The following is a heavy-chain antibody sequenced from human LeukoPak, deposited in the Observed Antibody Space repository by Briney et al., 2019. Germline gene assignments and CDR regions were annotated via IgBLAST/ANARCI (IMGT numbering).Heavy chain of an antibody. V-gene: IGHV3-43*02. CDR3: AKDSLSYYYDSSGSLDY. D-gene: IGHD3-22*01. Sequence: GGSLRLSCAASGFTFTDYTMHWVRQAPGKGLEWVSLISGDGGSTYYADSVKGRFTISRDNSKNSLYLQMNSLRTEDTALYYCAKDSLSYYYDSSGSLDYWGQGTLVTVSS. CDR2: ISGDGGST. CDR1: GFTFTDYT. J-gene: IGHJ4*02.